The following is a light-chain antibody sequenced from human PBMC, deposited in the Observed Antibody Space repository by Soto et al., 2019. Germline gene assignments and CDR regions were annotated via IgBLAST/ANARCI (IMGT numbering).Light chain of an antibody. CDR3: QQYGSSHWT. J-gene: IGKJ1*01. CDR2: GAS. Sequence: EIVLTQSPGTLSLSPGERATLSCRASQSVSSSYLAWYQQKPGQAPRLLIYGASSRVTGIPDRFSGSGSGTDFTLTISRLEPEDFAVYYCQQYGSSHWTFGQGTKV. CDR1: QSVSSSY. V-gene: IGKV3-20*01.